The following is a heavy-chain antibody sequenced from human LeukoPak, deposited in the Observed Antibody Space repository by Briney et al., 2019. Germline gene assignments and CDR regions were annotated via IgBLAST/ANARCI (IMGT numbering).Heavy chain of an antibody. V-gene: IGHV3-30*02. Sequence: GGSLRLSCAASGFTFSNYGMHWVRQAPGKGLEWVAFIRYDGSVKYYADSVEGRFTISRDNSKNTLYLHMNSLRTEDTAVYYCAKGGCGGGSCYSESAFGIWGLGTMVTVSS. CDR2: IRYDGSVK. D-gene: IGHD2-15*01. CDR3: AKGGCGGGSCYSESAFGI. CDR1: GFTFSNYG. J-gene: IGHJ3*02.